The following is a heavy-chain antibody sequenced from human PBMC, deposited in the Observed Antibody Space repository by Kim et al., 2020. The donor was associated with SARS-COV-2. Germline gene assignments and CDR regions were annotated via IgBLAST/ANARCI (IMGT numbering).Heavy chain of an antibody. D-gene: IGHD6-19*01. CDR3: AIEKAGYFDY. CDR2: IYSGGST. Sequence: GGSLRLSCAASGFTVSSNYMSWVRQAPGKGLEWVSVIYSGGSTYYTDSVKGRFTISRDNSKNTLYLQMNSLRAEDTAVYYCAIEKAGYFDYWGQGTLVTVSS. J-gene: IGHJ4*02. CDR1: GFTVSSNY. V-gene: IGHV3-53*01.